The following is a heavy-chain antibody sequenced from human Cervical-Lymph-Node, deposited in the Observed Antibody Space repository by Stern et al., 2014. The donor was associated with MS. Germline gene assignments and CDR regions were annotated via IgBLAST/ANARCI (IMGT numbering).Heavy chain of an antibody. CDR1: GGTFSNYD. D-gene: IGHD3-22*01. CDR3: AREYHDNLEGWFDP. Sequence: VQLVQSGAEVKKPGSSVKVSCKASGGTFSNYDINWVRQAPGQGLEWMGGIIPIFGTTYYAQNFQGRVTITADESTGTVYMELRSLRFEDTAVYFCAREYHDNLEGWFDPWGQGTLVTVSS. CDR2: IIPIFGTT. V-gene: IGHV1-69*01. J-gene: IGHJ5*02.